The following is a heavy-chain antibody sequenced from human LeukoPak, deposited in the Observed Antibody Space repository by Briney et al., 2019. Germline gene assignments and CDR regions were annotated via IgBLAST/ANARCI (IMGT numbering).Heavy chain of an antibody. V-gene: IGHV1-8*03. D-gene: IGHD2-2*02. CDR2: MNPNSGNT. CDR1: GYTFTSYV. Sequence: ASVKVSCKASGYTFTSYVIHWVGPATGQGLEWMGWMNPNSGNTGYAQKFQGRVTITRNTSISTAYMELSSLRSEDTAVYYCARGGVVPAAIRRDFDYWGQGTLVTVSS. J-gene: IGHJ4*02. CDR3: ARGGVVPAAIRRDFDY.